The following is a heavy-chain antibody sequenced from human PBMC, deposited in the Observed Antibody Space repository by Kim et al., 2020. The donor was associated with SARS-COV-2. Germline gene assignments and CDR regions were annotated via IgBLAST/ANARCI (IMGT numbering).Heavy chain of an antibody. Sequence: SVKVSCKASGGTFSSYAISWVRQAPGQGLEWMGRIIPILGIANYAQKFQGRVTITADKSTSTAYMELSSLRSEDTAVYYCARAPYVWGSYDLGYWGQGTLVTVSS. CDR2: IIPILGIA. D-gene: IGHD3-16*01. V-gene: IGHV1-69*04. CDR1: GGTFSSYA. J-gene: IGHJ4*02. CDR3: ARAPYVWGSYDLGY.